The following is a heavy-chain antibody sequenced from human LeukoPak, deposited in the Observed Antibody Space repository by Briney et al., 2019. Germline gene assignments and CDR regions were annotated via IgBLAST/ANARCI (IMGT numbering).Heavy chain of an antibody. J-gene: IGHJ4*02. D-gene: IGHD6-13*01. CDR3: ARGIAAAGTPDLDY. V-gene: IGHV3-23*01. CDR2: ISGSGDST. CDR1: GFTFSSYA. Sequence: PGGSLRLSCAASGFTFSSYAMSWVRQAPGKGLEWVSAISGSGDSTYYGDSVKGRFTISRDNSKNTLYLQMNSLRAEDTAVYYCARGIAAAGTPDLDYWGQGTLVTVSS.